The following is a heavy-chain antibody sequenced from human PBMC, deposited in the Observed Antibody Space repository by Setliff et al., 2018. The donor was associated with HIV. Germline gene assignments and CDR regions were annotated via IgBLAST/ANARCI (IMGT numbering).Heavy chain of an antibody. CDR3: AKDYLSSSTWAPTGDY. D-gene: IGHD6-13*01. CDR2: MDGDGKYI. J-gene: IGHJ4*02. Sequence: LRLSCAASGFTFSNFWMQWVRQAPGEGLVCVSRMDGDGKYIFYADSVKGRFTISRDNSKNTLYLQMNSLRVEDTALYYCAKDYLSSSTWAPTGDYWGQGTLVTVSS. CDR1: GFTFSNFW. V-gene: IGHV3-74*01.